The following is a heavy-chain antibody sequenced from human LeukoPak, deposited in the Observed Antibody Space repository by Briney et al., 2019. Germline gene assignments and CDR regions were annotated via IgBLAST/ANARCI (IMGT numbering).Heavy chain of an antibody. CDR1: GFTFSSYS. CDR3: ARRRDYFDY. V-gene: IGHV3-21*01. J-gene: IGHJ4*02. CDR2: ISSSSSYI. Sequence: PGGSLRLSCAASGFTFSSYSMNWVRQAPGKGLEWVSSISSSSSYIHYADSVKGRFTISRDNAKNSLYLQMNSLRAEDTAVYYCARRRDYFDYWGQGTLVTVSS.